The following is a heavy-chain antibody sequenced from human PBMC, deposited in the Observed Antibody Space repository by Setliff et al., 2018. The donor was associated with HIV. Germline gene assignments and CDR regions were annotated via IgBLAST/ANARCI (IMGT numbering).Heavy chain of an antibody. CDR1: GGSFSDYS. Sequence: KSSETLSLTCAVYGGSFSDYSWNWIRQPPGKGLEWIGEINHSGSTNCNPSLQSRVTISVDTSKKQVSLNVRSVTAADTAVYYCARRGWNGYKSFEDWGQGTQVTVS. V-gene: IGHV4-34*01. J-gene: IGHJ4*02. CDR3: ARRGWNGYKSFED. CDR2: INHSGST. D-gene: IGHD1-1*01.